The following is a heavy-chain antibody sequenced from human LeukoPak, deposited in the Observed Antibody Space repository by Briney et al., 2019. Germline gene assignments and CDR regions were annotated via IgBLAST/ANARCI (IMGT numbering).Heavy chain of an antibody. D-gene: IGHD6-13*01. CDR2: INPSGGST. V-gene: IGHV1-46*01. CDR1: GYTFTSYY. CDR3: ARDLRAGYSSSWYGWFDP. Sequence: EASVKVSCKASGYTFTSYYMHWVRQAPGQGLEWMGIINPSGGSTSYAQKFQGRVTMTRDTSTSTVYMELSSLRSEDTAVYYCARDLRAGYSSSWYGWFDPWGQGTLVTVSS. J-gene: IGHJ5*02.